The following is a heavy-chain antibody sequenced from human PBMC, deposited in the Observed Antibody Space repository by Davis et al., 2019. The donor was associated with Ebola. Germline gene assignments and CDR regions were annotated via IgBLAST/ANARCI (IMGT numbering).Heavy chain of an antibody. CDR1: GDNFNNDD. Sequence: ASVKVSCKASGDNFNNDDFAWVRQAPGQGLEWMGGIMVSLGLTQYAQKFQGRVTVTRDTSIRTAYMELPRLRSDATAVFFCTRGSGFWSGYFTAHFEFWGQGTLVTVSS. J-gene: IGHJ4*01. CDR2: IMVSLGLT. V-gene: IGHV1-2*02. D-gene: IGHD3-3*01. CDR3: TRGSGFWSGYFTAHFEF.